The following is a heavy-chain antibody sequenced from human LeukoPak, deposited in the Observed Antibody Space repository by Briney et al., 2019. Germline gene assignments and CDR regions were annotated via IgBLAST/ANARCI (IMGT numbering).Heavy chain of an antibody. Sequence: GGSLRLSCAASGFTFSSYARSWVRQAPGKGLEWVSGISGSGGSTYYADSVKGRFTISRDNSKNTLYLQMNSLRAEDTAVYYCAKVKVRGSNYYYGMDVWGQGTTVTVSS. D-gene: IGHD3-10*01. CDR1: GFTFSSYA. CDR2: ISGSGGST. CDR3: AKVKVRGSNYYYGMDV. J-gene: IGHJ6*02. V-gene: IGHV3-23*01.